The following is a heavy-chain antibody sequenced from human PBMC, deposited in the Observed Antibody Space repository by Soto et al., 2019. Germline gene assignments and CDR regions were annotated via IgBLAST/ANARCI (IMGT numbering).Heavy chain of an antibody. CDR3: ARVYSGSYSDY. CDR2: IFHSGST. J-gene: IGHJ4*02. Sequence: QVQLQESGPGLVKPSGTLSLTCAVSGGSIRSNNWWSWVRQPPGKGLEWIGEIFHSGSTYYNPSLKTRVTTPVDTPKNQSSLKLSSVTAADTAVYYWARVYSGSYSDYWGQGTLITVSS. V-gene: IGHV4-4*02. D-gene: IGHD1-26*01. CDR1: GGSIRSNNW.